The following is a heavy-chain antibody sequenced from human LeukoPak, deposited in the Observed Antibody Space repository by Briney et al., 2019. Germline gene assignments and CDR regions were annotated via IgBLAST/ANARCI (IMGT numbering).Heavy chain of an antibody. J-gene: IGHJ5*02. CDR3: ARTDRLHGGPYLIGP. D-gene: IGHD2-21*01. Sequence: ASVKVSCKASGYSFTDYYMHWVRQAPGQGLEWMGWINPNSGGTNSAQKFQGRVTMTRDTSITTVYMEVSWLTSDDTAIYYCARTDRLHGGPYLIGPWGQGTLVTVSS. CDR2: INPNSGGT. CDR1: GYSFTDYY. V-gene: IGHV1-2*02.